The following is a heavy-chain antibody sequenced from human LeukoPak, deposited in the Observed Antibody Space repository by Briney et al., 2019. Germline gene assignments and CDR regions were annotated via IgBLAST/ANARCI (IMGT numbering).Heavy chain of an antibody. CDR1: GGSISSGGYY. D-gene: IGHD3-22*01. J-gene: IGHJ5*02. CDR3: ARVGRYYYDSSGYYRKGWFDP. V-gene: IGHV4-61*08. CDR2: IYYSGST. Sequence: SETLSLTCTVSGGSISSGGYYWSWIRQPPGKALEWIGYIYYSGSTNYNPSLKSRVTISVDTSKSQFSLKLTSVTAADTAVYYCARVGRYYYDSSGYYRKGWFDPWGQGTLVTVSS.